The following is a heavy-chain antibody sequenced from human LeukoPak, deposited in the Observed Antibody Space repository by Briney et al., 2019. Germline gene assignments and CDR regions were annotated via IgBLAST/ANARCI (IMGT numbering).Heavy chain of an antibody. Sequence: PGGSLRLSCAASGFTFNDYYMSWIRQAPGKGLEWLSYINIGGTNTHYADSVEGRFTISRENAKKSMYLEMNNLRAEDTAVYYCATDGAGFDTWGQGVLVTVSS. V-gene: IGHV3-11*01. CDR2: INIGGTNT. CDR1: GFTFNDYY. CDR3: ATDGAGFDT. J-gene: IGHJ5*02.